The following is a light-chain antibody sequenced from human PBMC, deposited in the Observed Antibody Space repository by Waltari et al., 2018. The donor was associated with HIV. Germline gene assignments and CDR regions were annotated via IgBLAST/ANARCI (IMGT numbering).Light chain of an antibody. CDR3: QSAHTSGNFVV. V-gene: IGLV3-25*03. J-gene: IGLJ3*02. Sequence: SYELTQPPSVSVSPGQTARITCSGDELPKQYAYWYQQKPGQAPVLVIYKDSERPSGIPERFSGSISATTVTLTISGVQAEDEADYYCQSAHTSGNFVVFGGGTKLTVL. CDR2: KDS. CDR1: ELPKQY.